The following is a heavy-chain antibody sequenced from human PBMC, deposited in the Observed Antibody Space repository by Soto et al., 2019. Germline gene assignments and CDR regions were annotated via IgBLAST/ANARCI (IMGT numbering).Heavy chain of an antibody. D-gene: IGHD3-22*01. J-gene: IGHJ4*02. CDR2: ISADNGDT. CDR1: GYTFDIYG. Sequence: QIQLVQSGPEVKKPGASVKVSCKASGYTFDIYGISWVRQVPGQGPEWVGWISADNGDTKYAQRMQGRVTLTTDRATRTAYMELRSLRSDDTAVYYCARDRSYYYDSSGYPFDYWGQGSLVTVSS. V-gene: IGHV1-18*01. CDR3: ARDRSYYYDSSGYPFDY.